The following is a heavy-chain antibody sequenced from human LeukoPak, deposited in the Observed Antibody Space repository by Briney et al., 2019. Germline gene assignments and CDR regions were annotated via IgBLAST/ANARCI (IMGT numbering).Heavy chain of an antibody. CDR1: GLIFRNYG. J-gene: IGHJ4*02. D-gene: IGHD3-9*01. Sequence: GGSLRLSCAASGLIFRNYGMHWVRQAPGKGLEWVAIIYYDGSNKYYADSVKGRFTISKDNSKNTLYLQMNSLRAEDTAVYYCAKDLGYYDILTGYSALHSFDYWGQGTLVTVSS. CDR2: IYYDGSNK. V-gene: IGHV3-33*06. CDR3: AKDLGYYDILTGYSALHSFDY.